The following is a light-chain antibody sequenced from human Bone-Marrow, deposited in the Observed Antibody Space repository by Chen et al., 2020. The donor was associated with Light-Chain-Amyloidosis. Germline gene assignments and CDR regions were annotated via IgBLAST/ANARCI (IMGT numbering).Light chain of an antibody. CDR3: QVWDRSSDRPV. J-gene: IGLJ3*02. V-gene: IGLV3-21*02. CDR1: NIGSTS. Sequence: SYVLTQPSSVSVAPGQTATIACGGNNIGSTSVHGYQLTPGQAPLLVVYDDSDRPSGIPERLSGSNSGNTATLTISRVEAGDEADYYCQVWDRSSDRPVFGGGTKLTVL. CDR2: DDS.